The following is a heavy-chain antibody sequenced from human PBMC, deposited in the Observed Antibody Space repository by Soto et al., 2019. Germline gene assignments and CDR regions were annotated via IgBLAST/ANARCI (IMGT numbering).Heavy chain of an antibody. CDR1: GYTFSIYG. V-gene: IGHV1-18*01. CDR2: ISAYNGNT. CDR3: ARAAAAAGDY. Sequence: ASVKISCTASGYTFSIYGITWLRQAPGQGLEWMGWISAYNGNTNYAQKLQGRVTMTTDTSTSTAYMELRSLRSDDTAVYYCARAAAAAGDYWGQGTLVTVSS. J-gene: IGHJ4*02. D-gene: IGHD6-13*01.